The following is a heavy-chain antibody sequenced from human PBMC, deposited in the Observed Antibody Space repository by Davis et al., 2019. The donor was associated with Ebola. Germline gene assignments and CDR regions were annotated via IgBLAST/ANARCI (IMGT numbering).Heavy chain of an antibody. V-gene: IGHV4-34*01. D-gene: IGHD2-2*01. J-gene: IGHJ4*02. CDR2: INHSGST. Sequence: MPSETLSLTCAVYGGSFSGYYWSWIRQPPGKGLEWIGEINHSGSTNYNPSLKSRVTISVDTSKNQFSLKLSSVTAADTAVYYCARVFRKYCSSTSCPIDYWGQGTLVTVSS. CDR1: GGSFSGYY. CDR3: ARVFRKYCSSTSCPIDY.